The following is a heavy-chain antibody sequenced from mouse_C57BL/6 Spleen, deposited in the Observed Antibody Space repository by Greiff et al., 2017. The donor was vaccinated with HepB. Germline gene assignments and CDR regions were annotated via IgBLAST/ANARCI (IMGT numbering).Heavy chain of an antibody. V-gene: IGHV5-9-1*02. CDR3: TRGWDYEIAY. CDR1: GFTFSSYA. D-gene: IGHD2-4*01. Sequence: EVQVVESGEGLVKPGGSLKLSCAASGFTFSSYAMSWVRQTPEKRLEWVAYISSGGDYIYYADTVKGRFTISRDNARNTLYLQMSSLKSEDTAMYYCTRGWDYEIAYWGQGTLVTVSA. CDR2: ISSGGDYI. J-gene: IGHJ3*01.